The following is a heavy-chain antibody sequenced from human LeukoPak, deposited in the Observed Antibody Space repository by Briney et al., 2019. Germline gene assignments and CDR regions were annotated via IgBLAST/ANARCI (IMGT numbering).Heavy chain of an antibody. CDR3: ASPQYYYDSSGYYFY. CDR2: IKQEGSEK. V-gene: IGHV3-7*01. J-gene: IGHJ4*02. Sequence: GGALRLSCAASGFTFSSYWMSWVRQAPGKGLEWVANIKQEGSEKYDVESVKGRFTSSRDNAKTSLYLQMNSLRAEDTAVYYCASPQYYYDSSGYYFYWGQGTLVTVSS. CDR1: GFTFSSYW. D-gene: IGHD3-22*01.